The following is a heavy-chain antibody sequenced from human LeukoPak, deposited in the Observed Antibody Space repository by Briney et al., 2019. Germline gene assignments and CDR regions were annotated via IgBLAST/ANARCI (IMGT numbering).Heavy chain of an antibody. J-gene: IGHJ5*02. CDR3: ARSRAFNSGAFDP. Sequence: SETLSLTCTVSGASVSSASYWTWIRQPPGKGVEWIAHIYNGVNTNYNPSLKSRVTISVDTSKNQFSLRLNSVTAADTAVYYCARSRAFNSGAFDPWGQGTLVTVSS. CDR1: GASVSSASY. V-gene: IGHV4-61*01. D-gene: IGHD1-26*01. CDR2: IYNGVNT.